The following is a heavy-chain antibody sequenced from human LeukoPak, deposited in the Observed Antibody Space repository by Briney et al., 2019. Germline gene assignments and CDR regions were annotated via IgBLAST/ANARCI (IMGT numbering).Heavy chain of an antibody. CDR2: IYYTGSA. CDR1: GYSIISHSDY. V-gene: IGHV4-39*07. CDR3: ARLRLRYTRNGDSTSYEVFDI. Sequence: PSETLSLTCTVSGYSIISHSDYWGWIRQPPGKGLEWLGSIYYTGSAYYNVPLMSRVVLSVDTSKNQFSLKLSSVTAADTAVYYCARLRLRYTRNGDSTSYEVFDIWGQGTVVTVSS. J-gene: IGHJ3*02. D-gene: IGHD2-21*01.